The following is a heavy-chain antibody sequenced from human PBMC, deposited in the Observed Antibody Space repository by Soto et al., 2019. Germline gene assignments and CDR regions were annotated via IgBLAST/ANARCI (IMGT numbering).Heavy chain of an antibody. CDR3: ARVGPWVPYYYDSSPYNFENWFDP. D-gene: IGHD3-22*01. CDR2: IYNSGST. CDR1: GGYISAGYYS. Sequence: SQTLSVPCAVSGGYISAGYYSWSWIRQPPGKGLEWIGFIYNSGSTLSIDMTNNHVSLILNSVTAADTAVYYCARVGPWVPYYYDSSPYNFENWFDPWGQGTLVTVSS. V-gene: IGHV4-30-2*01. J-gene: IGHJ5*02.